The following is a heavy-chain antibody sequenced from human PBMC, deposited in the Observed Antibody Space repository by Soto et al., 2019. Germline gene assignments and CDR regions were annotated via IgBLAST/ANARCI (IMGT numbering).Heavy chain of an antibody. CDR2: ISYDGSNK. Sequence: QVQLVESGGGVVQPGRSLRLSCAASGFTFSSYAMHWVRQAPGKGLEWVAVISYDGSNKYYADSVKGRFTISRDNSKNTLYLQMNSLRAEDTAVYYCARVVGLRGGDFDYWGQGTLVTVSS. CDR1: GFTFSSYA. J-gene: IGHJ4*02. CDR3: ARVVGLRGGDFDY. V-gene: IGHV3-30-3*01. D-gene: IGHD3-16*01.